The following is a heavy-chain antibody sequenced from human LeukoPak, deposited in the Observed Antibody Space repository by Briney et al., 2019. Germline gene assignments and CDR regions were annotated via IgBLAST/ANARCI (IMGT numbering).Heavy chain of an antibody. D-gene: IGHD3-22*01. J-gene: IGHJ4*02. CDR3: ARAAPNYYDSSGSLRNPYFDY. Sequence: ASVKVSCKASGYTLTDYYMHWVRQAPGQGLEWMGRINPNSGGTNYAQKFQGRVTMTRDTSISTVYMELSRLRSDDTAVYFCARAAPNYYDSSGSLRNPYFDYWGQGTLVTVSS. CDR2: INPNSGGT. CDR1: GYTLTDYY. V-gene: IGHV1-2*06.